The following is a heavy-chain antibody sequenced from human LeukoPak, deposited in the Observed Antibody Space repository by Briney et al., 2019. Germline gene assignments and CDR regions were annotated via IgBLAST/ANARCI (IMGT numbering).Heavy chain of an antibody. D-gene: IGHD3-22*01. Sequence: PSETLSLTCTVSGGSISSDYWSWIRQPPGKGLEWIGYIHYSGSTNYNPSLKSRVTIPIDTSKHQFSLKLSSVTAADTPVYYCARQSSGCYDYWGQGTLVTVSS. J-gene: IGHJ4*02. CDR1: GGSISSDY. V-gene: IGHV4-59*08. CDR2: IHYSGST. CDR3: ARQSSGCYDY.